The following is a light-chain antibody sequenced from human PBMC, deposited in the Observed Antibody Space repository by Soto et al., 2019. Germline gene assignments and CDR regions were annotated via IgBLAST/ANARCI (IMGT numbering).Light chain of an antibody. CDR2: GAS. V-gene: IGKV3-15*01. CDR1: QSVSGS. Sequence: EIVMTQSPATLSVSPGERVTLSCSASQSVSGSLAWYQQKPGQAPRLLIFGASTRATGIPARFSGSGSETEFTLTITSLQSEDCAVYYCQQYNNWPPLTFGGGTTVEIK. CDR3: QQYNNWPPLT. J-gene: IGKJ4*01.